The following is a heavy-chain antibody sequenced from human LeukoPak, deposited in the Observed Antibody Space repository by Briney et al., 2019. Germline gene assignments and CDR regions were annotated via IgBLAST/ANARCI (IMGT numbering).Heavy chain of an antibody. V-gene: IGHV1-18*04. CDR3: AREVFAPPERRSTPFDY. D-gene: IGHD3-16*01. Sequence: ASVKVSCKASGYTFTGYYMHWVRQAPGQGLEWMGWISAYNGNTNYAQKLQGRVTMTTDTSTSTAYMELRSLRSDDTAVYYCAREVFAPPERRSTPFDYWGQGTLVTVSS. CDR1: GYTFTGYY. J-gene: IGHJ4*02. CDR2: ISAYNGNT.